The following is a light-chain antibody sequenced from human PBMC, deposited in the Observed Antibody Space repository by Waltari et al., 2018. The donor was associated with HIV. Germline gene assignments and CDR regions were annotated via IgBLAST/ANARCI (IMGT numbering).Light chain of an antibody. CDR1: SSPIGAGYD. CDR2: GNS. CDR3: QSYDSSLSVWV. J-gene: IGLJ3*02. Sequence: QSVLTQPPSASAAPGPRVPISCTGSSSPIGAGYDVHWYQQLPGTAPKLLIYGNSNRPSGVPDRFSGSKSGTSASLAITGLLAEDEADYYCQSYDSSLSVWVFGGGTKLTVL. V-gene: IGLV1-40*01.